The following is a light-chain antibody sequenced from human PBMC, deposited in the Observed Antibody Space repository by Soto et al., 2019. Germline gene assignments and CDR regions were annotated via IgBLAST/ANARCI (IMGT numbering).Light chain of an antibody. V-gene: IGKV1-39*01. CDR3: QQYHNWPPIT. Sequence: MQVTRARSSLSAWVVARVTITFRASQSISSYLNWYQQKPGKAPKLLIYAASSLQSGVPARFSGSGSGTEFTLTISSLQSEDFAVYYCQQYHNWPPITFGQGTRLEIK. CDR1: QSISSY. J-gene: IGKJ5*01. CDR2: AAS.